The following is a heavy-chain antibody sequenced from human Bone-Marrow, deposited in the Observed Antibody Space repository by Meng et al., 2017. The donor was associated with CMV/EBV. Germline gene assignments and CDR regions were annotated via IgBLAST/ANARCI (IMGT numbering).Heavy chain of an antibody. Sequence: SVKVSCKASGGTLSSYPISWVRQAPGQGLEWMGGIIPIFGTANYAQKFQGRVTITTDESTSTAYMELSSLRSEDTAVYFCAGRWNHDSFDIWGQGTMVTVSS. CDR3: AGRWNHDSFDI. CDR2: IIPIFGTA. J-gene: IGHJ3*02. CDR1: GGTLSSYP. D-gene: IGHD1-1*01. V-gene: IGHV1-69*05.